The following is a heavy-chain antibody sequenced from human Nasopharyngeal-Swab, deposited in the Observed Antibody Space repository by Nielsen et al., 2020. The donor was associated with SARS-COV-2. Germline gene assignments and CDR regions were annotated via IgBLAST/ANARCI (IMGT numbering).Heavy chain of an antibody. Sequence: GASLKISCAASGFTFSSHWMHWVRQAPGKGLVWVSRISEDGSITTYADSAKGRFTISRDNAKNTLFLQMHSLRADDTAIYYCASQLGHPDSWGQGTLVTSPQ. V-gene: IGHV3-74*01. CDR2: ISEDGSIT. CDR1: GFTFSSHW. D-gene: IGHD2-2*01. J-gene: IGHJ4*02. CDR3: ASQLGHPDS.